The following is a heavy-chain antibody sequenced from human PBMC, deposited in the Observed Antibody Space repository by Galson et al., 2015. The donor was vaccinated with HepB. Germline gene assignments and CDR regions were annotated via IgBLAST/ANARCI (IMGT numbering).Heavy chain of an antibody. CDR3: ATVVPAAVTFDY. D-gene: IGHD2-2*01. J-gene: IGHJ4*02. Sequence: SLRLSCAASGFTFSSYAMHWVRQAPGKGLEWVAVISYDGSNKYYTDSVMGRFTISRDNSKNTLYLQMNSLRAEDTAVYYCATVVPAAVTFDYWGQGTLVTVSS. V-gene: IGHV3-30-3*01. CDR1: GFTFSSYA. CDR2: ISYDGSNK.